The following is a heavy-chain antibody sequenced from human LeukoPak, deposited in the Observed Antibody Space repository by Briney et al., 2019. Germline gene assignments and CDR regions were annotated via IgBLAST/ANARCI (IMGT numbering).Heavy chain of an antibody. D-gene: IGHD2-15*01. CDR1: GYTFTGHY. V-gene: IGHV1-2*02. CDR2: INPKNAGT. CDR3: ARGGYCSGGSCYDWFDP. J-gene: IGHJ5*02. Sequence: ASVKVSCKASGYTFTGHYMHWVRQAPGQGLEWMGWINPKNAGTNFAQRFQGRVTMTRDTSISTAYMELSRLRSDDTAVYYCARGGYCSGGSCYDWFDPWGQGTLVTVSS.